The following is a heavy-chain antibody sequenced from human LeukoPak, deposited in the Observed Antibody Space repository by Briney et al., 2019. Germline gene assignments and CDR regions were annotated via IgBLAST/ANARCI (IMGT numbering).Heavy chain of an antibody. D-gene: IGHD4-17*01. V-gene: IGHV5-51*01. CDR2: IYPGDSDT. J-gene: IGHJ2*01. CDR1: GYSFTNYW. CDR3: ARADYGDYVKLRYFDL. Sequence: GESLKISCRGSGYSFTNYWIGWVRQMPGKGLEWMGIIYPGDSDTRYSPSYQGQVTISADKSISAAYLQWSSLTASDTAMYYCARADYGDYVKLRYFDLWGRGALVTVCS.